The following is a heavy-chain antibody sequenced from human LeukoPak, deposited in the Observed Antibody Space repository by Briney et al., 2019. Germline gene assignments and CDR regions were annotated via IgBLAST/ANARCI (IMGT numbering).Heavy chain of an antibody. CDR1: GFTFSDYW. J-gene: IGHJ3*02. Sequence: PGGSLRLSCAASGFTFSDYWMSWVRQAPAKGPEWVANIKQDGSDKYYVDSVKGRFTISRDNSKNTLYPQMNSLRAEDTAAYYCAKSNGGKYYDAFDMWGQGTMVTVSS. CDR2: IKQDGSDK. D-gene: IGHD1-26*01. V-gene: IGHV3-7*01. CDR3: AKSNGGKYYDAFDM.